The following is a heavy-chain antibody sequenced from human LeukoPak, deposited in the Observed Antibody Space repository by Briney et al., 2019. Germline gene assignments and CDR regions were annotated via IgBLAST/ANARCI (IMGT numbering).Heavy chain of an antibody. CDR2: ISSSSSYI. CDR1: GFTFSSYS. Sequence: GGSLRLSCAASGFTFSSYSMNWVRQAPGKGLEWVSSISSSSSYIYYADSVKGRFTISRDNAKNSLYLQMNSLRAEDTAVYYCARDMPDYSNGSYYYYYMDVWGKGTTVTISS. D-gene: IGHD4-11*01. CDR3: ARDMPDYSNGSYYYYYMDV. J-gene: IGHJ6*03. V-gene: IGHV3-21*01.